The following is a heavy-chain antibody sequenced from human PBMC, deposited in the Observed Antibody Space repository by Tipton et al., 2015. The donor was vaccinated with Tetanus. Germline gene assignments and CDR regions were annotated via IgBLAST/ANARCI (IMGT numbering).Heavy chain of an antibody. CDR1: GGSISSYY. D-gene: IGHD6-13*01. V-gene: IGHV4-59*01. CDR2: IYYSGST. J-gene: IGHJ4*02. CDR3: AGGGIAAAGGGLDY. Sequence: TLSLTCTVSGGSISSYYWSWIRQPPGKGLEWIGYIYYSGSTNYNPSLKSRVTISVDTSKNQFSLKLSSVTAADTAVYYCAGGGIAAAGGGLDYWGQGTLVTVSS.